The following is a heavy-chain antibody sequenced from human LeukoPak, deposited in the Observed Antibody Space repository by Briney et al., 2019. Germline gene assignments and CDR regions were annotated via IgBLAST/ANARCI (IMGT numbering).Heavy chain of an antibody. CDR1: GGSFSGYY. V-gene: IGHV4-34*01. CDR2: INHSGST. J-gene: IGHJ1*01. CDR3: ASGTVAGRRGDFQH. D-gene: IGHD6-19*01. Sequence: PSETLSLTCAVYGGSFSGYYWSWIRQPPGKGLEWIGEINHSGSTNYNPSLKSRVTISVDTSKNEFSLKLSSVTAADTAVYYCASGTVAGRRGDFQHWGQGTLVTVSS.